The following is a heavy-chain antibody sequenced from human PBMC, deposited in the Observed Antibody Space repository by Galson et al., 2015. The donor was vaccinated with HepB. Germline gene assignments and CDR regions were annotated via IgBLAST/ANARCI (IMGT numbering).Heavy chain of an antibody. D-gene: IGHD6-19*01. CDR1: GYTFTSYA. Sequence: SVKVSCKASGYTFTSYAMHWVRQAPGQRLEWMGWINAGNGNTKYSQKFQGRVTITRDTSASTAYMELSSLRSEDTAVYYCARDSSGWYGWFDPWGQGTLVTVSS. CDR2: INAGNGNT. V-gene: IGHV1-3*01. J-gene: IGHJ5*02. CDR3: ARDSSGWYGWFDP.